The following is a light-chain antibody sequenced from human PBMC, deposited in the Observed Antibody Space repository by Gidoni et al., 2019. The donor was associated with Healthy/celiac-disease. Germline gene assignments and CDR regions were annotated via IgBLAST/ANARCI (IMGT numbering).Light chain of an antibody. Sequence: ELVLTQSPATLSLSPGERATLSCRASQSVSSYLAWYQQKPVQAPRLLIYDASNRATGIPARFSGSGSGTDFTLTISSLEPEDFAVYYCQQRSNWPMCSFGQXTKLEIK. CDR3: QQRSNWPMCS. CDR1: QSVSSY. CDR2: DAS. J-gene: IGKJ2*04. V-gene: IGKV3-11*01.